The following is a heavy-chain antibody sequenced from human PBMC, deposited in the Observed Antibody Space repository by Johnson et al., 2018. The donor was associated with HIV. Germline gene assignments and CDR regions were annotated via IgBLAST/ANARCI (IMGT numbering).Heavy chain of an antibody. CDR2: ISYDGSNK. V-gene: IGHV3-30*19. J-gene: IGHJ3*02. D-gene: IGHD1-26*01. CDR1: GFTFSSYG. CDR3: ARGGVGDVFDI. Sequence: VQLVESGGGVVQPGTSLRLSCAASGFTFSSYGIHWVRQAPAKGLEWVASISYDGSNKYYADSVKGRFTISRDNAKNSLYLQMNSLRAEDTAVYYCARGGVGDVFDIWGQGTMVTVSS.